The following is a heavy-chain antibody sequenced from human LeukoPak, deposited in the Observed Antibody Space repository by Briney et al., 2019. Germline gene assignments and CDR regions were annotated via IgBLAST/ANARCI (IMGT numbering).Heavy chain of an antibody. CDR1: GFTFSSNY. J-gene: IGHJ4*02. CDR3: ARASYDILTGYYLYFDY. CDR2: IYSGGST. V-gene: IGHV3-53*01. D-gene: IGHD3-9*01. Sequence: GGSLRLSCAASGFTFSSNYMSWVRQAPGKGLEWVSVIYSGGSTYYADSVKGRFTISRDNSKNTLYLQMNSLRAEDTAVYYCARASYDILTGYYLYFDYWGQGTLVTVSS.